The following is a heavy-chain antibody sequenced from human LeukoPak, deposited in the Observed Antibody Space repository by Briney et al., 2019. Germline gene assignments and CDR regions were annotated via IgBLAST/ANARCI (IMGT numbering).Heavy chain of an antibody. D-gene: IGHD2-2*01. Sequence: GGSLRLSCAASGFTFSSCAMSWARQAPGKGLEWVSAISGSGGSTYYADSVKGRFTISRDNSKNTLYLQMNSLRAEDTAVYYCATPTSLWGYCTSTSCPLVHWGQGTLVTVSS. CDR1: GFTFSSCA. CDR3: ATPTSLWGYCTSTSCPLVH. V-gene: IGHV3-23*01. J-gene: IGHJ4*02. CDR2: ISGSGGST.